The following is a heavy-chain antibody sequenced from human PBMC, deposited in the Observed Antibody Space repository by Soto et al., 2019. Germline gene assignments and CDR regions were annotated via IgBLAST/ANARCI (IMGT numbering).Heavy chain of an antibody. Sequence: QVQLVQSGAEVKKPGSSVKVSCKASGGTFSSYAISWVRQAPGQGLEWMGGIIPIFGTANYAQKFQGRVTITADESTSTAYMELSSLRSEDTAVYYCARDAYYYDSSDEYYYCGMDVWGQGTTVTVSS. D-gene: IGHD3-22*01. CDR1: GGTFSSYA. V-gene: IGHV1-69*01. J-gene: IGHJ6*02. CDR2: IIPIFGTA. CDR3: ARDAYYYDSSDEYYYCGMDV.